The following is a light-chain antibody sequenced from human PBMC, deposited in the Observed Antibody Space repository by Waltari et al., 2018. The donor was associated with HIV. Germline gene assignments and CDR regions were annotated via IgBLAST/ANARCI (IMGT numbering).Light chain of an antibody. CDR3: QQSYSLPPT. CDR1: QNISDY. J-gene: IGKJ1*01. CDR2: AAS. Sequence: DIQMTQYPSSLSAFVVARATITCRASQNISDYLTWYQQRPGKAPILLIYAASTLQSGVPSTFSGSGSGTHFTLTISSLQPGDFGTYYCQQSYSLPPTFGQGTKVEIK. V-gene: IGKV1-39*01.